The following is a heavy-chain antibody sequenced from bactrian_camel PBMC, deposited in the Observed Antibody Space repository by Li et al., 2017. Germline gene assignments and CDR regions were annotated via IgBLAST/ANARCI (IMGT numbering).Heavy chain of an antibody. CDR1: GYSFSFSSYC. J-gene: IGHJ4*01. Sequence: HVQLVESGGGSVQAGGFLRLSCVASGYSFSFSSYCMGWFRQAPGKEREGIATINSDFNTNYVESMRGRFTISRDNAKNTVFLEVTGLKAEDTAMYYCAAREPQYGCGLTRRSFKYWGQGTQVTVS. D-gene: IGHD5*01. CDR3: AAREPQYGCGLTRRSFKY. V-gene: IGHV3S53*01. CDR2: INSDFNT.